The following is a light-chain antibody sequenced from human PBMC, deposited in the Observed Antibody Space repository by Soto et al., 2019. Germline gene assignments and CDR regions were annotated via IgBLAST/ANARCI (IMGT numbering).Light chain of an antibody. CDR2: EVT. Sequence: QSALTQPASVSGSPGQSITISCSGTGSDVGGYDYVSWYQHQPAKAHKVMIYEVTNRPAGVSNRFSGSNSGTTASVTSSGLLAEDEDYYYCRSYASSSTDVFGTGTKVTVL. CDR3: RSYASSSTDV. J-gene: IGLJ1*01. CDR1: GSDVGGYDY. V-gene: IGLV2-14*01.